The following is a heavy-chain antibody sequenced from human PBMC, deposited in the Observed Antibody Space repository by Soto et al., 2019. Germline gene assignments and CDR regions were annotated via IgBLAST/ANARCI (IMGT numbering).Heavy chain of an antibody. V-gene: IGHV4-39*01. CDR1: GGSISSSSYY. Sequence: QLQLQESGPGLVKPSETLSLTCTVSGGSISSSSYYWGWIRQPPGKGLEWIGSIYYSGSTYYNPSLKSRVTISVDTSKNQFSLKLSSVTAADTAVYYCARLYSSSSSYFDYWGQGTLVTVSS. D-gene: IGHD6-6*01. CDR3: ARLYSSSSSYFDY. J-gene: IGHJ4*02. CDR2: IYYSGST.